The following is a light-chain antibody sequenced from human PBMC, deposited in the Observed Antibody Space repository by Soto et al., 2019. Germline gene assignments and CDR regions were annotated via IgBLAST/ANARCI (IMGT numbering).Light chain of an antibody. CDR2: EVS. J-gene: IGLJ1*01. V-gene: IGLV2-14*01. CDR3: SSYSSSSPCV. Sequence: SALTQPASVSGSPGQSITISCTGTNNDVGGYNYVSWYQHHPGKAPKLIIYEVSNRPSGVSSRFSGSKSGNTASLTISGLQADDEADYYCSSYSSSSPCVSGTGTKVTVL. CDR1: NNDVGGYNY.